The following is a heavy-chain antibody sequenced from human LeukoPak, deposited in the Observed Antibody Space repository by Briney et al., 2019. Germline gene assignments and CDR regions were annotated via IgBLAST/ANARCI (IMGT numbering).Heavy chain of an antibody. Sequence: SETLSLTCAVSGGSISSGGYSWSWIRQPPGKGLEWIGYIYYSGSTYYNPSLKSRVTISVDTSKNQFSLKLSSVTAADTAVYYCARAPYSSSWYYFDYWGQGTLVTVSS. D-gene: IGHD6-13*01. CDR1: GGSISSGGYS. V-gene: IGHV4-30-4*07. CDR2: IYYSGST. CDR3: ARAPYSSSWYYFDY. J-gene: IGHJ4*02.